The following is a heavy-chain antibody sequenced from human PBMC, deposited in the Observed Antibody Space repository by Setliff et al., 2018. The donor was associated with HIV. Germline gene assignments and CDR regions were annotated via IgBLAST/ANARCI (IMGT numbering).Heavy chain of an antibody. CDR2: INPSGGST. V-gene: IGHV1-46*01. CDR1: GSTFTSYY. Sequence: ASVKVSCKASGSTFTSYYMHWVGQAPGQGLEWMGIINPSGGSTSYAQKFQGRVTMTRDTSTSTVYMELSSLRSEDTAVYYCARVRTQNRYYKFWSGYFGAFDIWGQGTMVTVSS. CDR3: ARVRTQNRYYKFWSGYFGAFDI. J-gene: IGHJ3*02. D-gene: IGHD3-3*01.